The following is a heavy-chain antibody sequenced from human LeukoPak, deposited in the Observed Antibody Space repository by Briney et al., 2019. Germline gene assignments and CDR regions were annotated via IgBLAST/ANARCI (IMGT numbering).Heavy chain of an antibody. D-gene: IGHD4-17*01. CDR3: ARFGTTVTDFDY. V-gene: IGHV1-2*02. CDR1: GYTFTGCY. CDR2: INPNSGGT. J-gene: IGHJ4*02. Sequence: ASVKASCKASGYTFTGCYMHWVRQAPGQGLEWMGWINPNSGGTNYAQKFQGRVTMTRDTSISTAYMELSRLRSDDTAVYYCARFGTTVTDFDYWGQGTLVTVSS.